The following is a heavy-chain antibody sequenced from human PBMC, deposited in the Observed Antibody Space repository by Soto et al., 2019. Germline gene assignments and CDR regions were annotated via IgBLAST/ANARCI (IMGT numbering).Heavy chain of an antibody. D-gene: IGHD2-15*01. CDR2: IDGSGTAM. Sequence: LRLSCAASGFTFSNFRMNWIRQAPGKGLEWVSHIDGSGTAMSYVDSVKGRFTISRDNAKNSLYLEMTSLRDEDTAVYYCARQLYTVVAPQDYWGRGTLVTVSS. J-gene: IGHJ4*02. CDR1: GFTFSNFR. CDR3: ARQLYTVVAPQDY. V-gene: IGHV3-48*02.